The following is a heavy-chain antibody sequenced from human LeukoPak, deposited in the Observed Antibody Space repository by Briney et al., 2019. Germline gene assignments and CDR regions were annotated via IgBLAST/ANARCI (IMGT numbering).Heavy chain of an antibody. D-gene: IGHD6-13*01. CDR3: ARGEGHMLVYFDY. Sequence: SETLSLTCTVSGGSISSSSYYWGWIRQPPGKGLEWIGSIYYSGSTYYNPSLKSRVTISVDTSKNQFSLKLSSVTAADTAVYYCARGEGHMLVYFDYWGQGTLVTVSS. CDR2: IYYSGST. V-gene: IGHV4-39*07. J-gene: IGHJ4*02. CDR1: GGSISSSSYY.